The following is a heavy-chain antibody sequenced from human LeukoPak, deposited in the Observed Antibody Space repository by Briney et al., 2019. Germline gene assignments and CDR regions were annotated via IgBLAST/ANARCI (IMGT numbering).Heavy chain of an antibody. CDR2: ISISSNHI. CDR1: GFIFNKYS. V-gene: IGHV3-21*01. J-gene: IGHJ4*02. CDR3: ARKSGYDSHFDY. Sequence: SGGSLRLSCEASGFIFNKYSMNWVRQAPGKGLEWVSYISISSNHIDYADSVKGRFTISRDNAENSLYLQMNSLRAEDTAVYYCARKSGYDSHFDYWGQGTLVTVSS. D-gene: IGHD5-12*01.